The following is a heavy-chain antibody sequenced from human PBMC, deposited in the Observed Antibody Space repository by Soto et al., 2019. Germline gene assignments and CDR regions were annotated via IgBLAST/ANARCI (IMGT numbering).Heavy chain of an antibody. J-gene: IGHJ2*01. CDR1: GGSFSGYY. CDR3: ARGRGDGYNRHWYFDL. Sequence: QVHLQQWGAGLLKPSETLSLTCAVYGGSFSGYYWSWIRQPPGKGLEWIGEINHSGSTNYNPSLESRVSISVGTSNNQFSLKLSSVTAADTAVYYCARGRGDGYNRHWYFDLWGRGTLVTVSS. D-gene: IGHD3-10*01. V-gene: IGHV4-34*01. CDR2: INHSGST.